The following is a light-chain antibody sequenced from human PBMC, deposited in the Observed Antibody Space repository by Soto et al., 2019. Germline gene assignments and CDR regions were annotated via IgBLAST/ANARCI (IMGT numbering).Light chain of an antibody. CDR1: QSVSNF. CDR2: DAS. CDR3: HHQYNWPPLT. Sequence: EIVLTQSPATLSLSPGERATLSCRASQSVSNFLSWYQQKPGQPPRLLIYDASNRATGVPPRFSGSGSGRDFTLTISSVEPEDFAVYYCHHQYNWPPLTFGGGTQVAIK. V-gene: IGKV3-11*02. J-gene: IGKJ4*02.